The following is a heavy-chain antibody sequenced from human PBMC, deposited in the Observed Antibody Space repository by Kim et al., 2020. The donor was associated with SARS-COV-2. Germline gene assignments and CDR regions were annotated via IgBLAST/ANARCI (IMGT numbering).Heavy chain of an antibody. J-gene: IGHJ4*02. CDR3: ARAPQEGYFDWSFDY. D-gene: IGHD3-9*01. V-gene: IGHV1-2*04. Sequence: QKFQGWVTMTRDTSISTAYMELSRLRSDDTAVYYCARAPQEGYFDWSFDYWGQGTLVTVSS.